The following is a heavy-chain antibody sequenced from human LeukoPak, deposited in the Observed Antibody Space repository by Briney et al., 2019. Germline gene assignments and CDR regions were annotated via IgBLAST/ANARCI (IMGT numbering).Heavy chain of an antibody. CDR1: VGTFSSYA. J-gene: IGHJ4*02. Sequence: SVKVSCTASVGTFSSYAISWVRQAPGQGLEWMGGIIPIFGTANYAQKFQGRVTITTDESTSTAYMELSSLRSEDTAVYYCVSWDFDRPSGVDYWGQGTLVTVSS. CDR2: IIPIFGTA. CDR3: VSWDFDRPSGVDY. D-gene: IGHD3-10*01. V-gene: IGHV1-69*05.